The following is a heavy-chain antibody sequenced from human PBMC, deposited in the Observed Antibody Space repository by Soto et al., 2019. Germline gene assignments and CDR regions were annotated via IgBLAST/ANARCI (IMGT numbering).Heavy chain of an antibody. D-gene: IGHD2-15*01. J-gene: IGHJ5*02. V-gene: IGHV3-74*01. Sequence: GGSLRLSCAASGLTFNRYWMHWVRHAPGKGLVWVSHINTDGSNTNYADSVKGRFTISRDNAKSTLFLQMNSLRDEDTAVYYCANEFCSGGNCYTYYFDPWGQGIPVTVSS. CDR3: ANEFCSGGNCYTYYFDP. CDR2: INTDGSNT. CDR1: GLTFNRYW.